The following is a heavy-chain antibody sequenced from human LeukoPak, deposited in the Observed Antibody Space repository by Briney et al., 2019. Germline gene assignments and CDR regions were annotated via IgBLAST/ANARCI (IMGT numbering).Heavy chain of an antibody. V-gene: IGHV3-48*03. CDR1: GFTFSSYE. J-gene: IGHJ5*02. Sequence: GESLRLSCAASGFTFSSYEMNWVRQGPGKGLECVSYISSSGSTIYYADSVKGRFTISRDNAKNSLYLQMNNLRAEDTAVYYCARDLGYCSGDVCYPAWFDPWGQGTLVTVSS. D-gene: IGHD2-15*01. CDR3: ARDLGYCSGDVCYPAWFDP. CDR2: ISSSGSTI.